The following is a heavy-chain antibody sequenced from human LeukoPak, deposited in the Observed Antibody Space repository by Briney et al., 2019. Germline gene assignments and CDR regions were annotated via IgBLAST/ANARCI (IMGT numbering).Heavy chain of an antibody. J-gene: IGHJ4*02. CDR3: AKRDSAGLYYFDY. D-gene: IGHD5-18*01. V-gene: IGHV3-23*01. CDR2: IGKSGGGT. CDR1: GFTFTNYA. Sequence: GGSLRLSCAASGFTFTNYAMSWVRQAPGKGLEWVSTIGKSGGGTYYADSVKGRFTISRDNSKSTLYLQMNSLRAEDTAVYCCAKRDSAGLYYFDYWGQGTLVTVSS.